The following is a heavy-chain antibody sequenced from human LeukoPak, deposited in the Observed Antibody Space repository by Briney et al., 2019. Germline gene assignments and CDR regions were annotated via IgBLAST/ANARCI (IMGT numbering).Heavy chain of an antibody. CDR2: IYYSGST. D-gene: IGHD5-24*01. J-gene: IGHJ3*02. Sequence: PSQTLSLTCTVSGGSISSGDYYWSWIRQPPGKGLEWIGYIYYSGSTNYNPSLKSRVTISVDTSKNQFSLKLSSVTAADTAVYYCAREMAVPPGAFDIWGQGTMVTVSS. V-gene: IGHV4-30-4*01. CDR3: AREMAVPPGAFDI. CDR1: GGSISSGDYY.